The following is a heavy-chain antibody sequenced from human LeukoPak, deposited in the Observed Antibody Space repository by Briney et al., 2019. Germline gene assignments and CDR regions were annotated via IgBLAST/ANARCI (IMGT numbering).Heavy chain of an antibody. V-gene: IGHV4-34*01. J-gene: IGHJ6*02. CDR1: GGSFSGYY. CDR3: ARGREVVVVPAAIHYYYYGMDV. Sequence: SETLSLTCAVYGGSFSGYYWSWIRQPPGKGLEWIGEINHSGSTNYNPSLKSRVTISVDTSKNQFSLKLSSVTAADTAVYYCARGREVVVVPAAIHYYYYGMDVWGQGTTVTVSS. CDR2: INHSGST. D-gene: IGHD2-2*01.